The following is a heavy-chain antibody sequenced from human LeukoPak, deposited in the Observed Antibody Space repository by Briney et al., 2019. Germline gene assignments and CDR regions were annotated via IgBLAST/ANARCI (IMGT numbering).Heavy chain of an antibody. Sequence: PGGSLRLSCAASGFTFSSYGMHWVRQAPGKGLEWVAVISYDGSNKYYADSVKGRFTISRDNSKNTLYLQMNSLRAEDTAVYYCAIYDSNGYYNYWGQGTLVTVSS. V-gene: IGHV3-30*03. J-gene: IGHJ4*02. CDR3: AIYDSNGYYNY. CDR2: ISYDGSNK. D-gene: IGHD3-22*01. CDR1: GFTFSSYG.